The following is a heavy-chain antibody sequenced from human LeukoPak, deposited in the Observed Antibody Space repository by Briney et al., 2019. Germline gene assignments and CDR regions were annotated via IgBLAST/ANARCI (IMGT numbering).Heavy chain of an antibody. J-gene: IGHJ4*02. CDR1: GFTFSSYS. CDR2: ISSSSSYI. V-gene: IGHV3-21*01. D-gene: IGHD4-17*01. CDR3: AKHMTTVTTPFDY. Sequence: PGGSLRLSCAASGFTFSSYSMNWVRQAPGKGLEWVSSISSSSSYIYYADSVKGRFTISRDNAKNSLYLQMNSLRAEDTAVYYCAKHMTTVTTPFDYWGQGTLVTVSS.